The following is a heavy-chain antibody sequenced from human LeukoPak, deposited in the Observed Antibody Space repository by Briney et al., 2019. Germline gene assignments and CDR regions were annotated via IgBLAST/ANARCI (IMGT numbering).Heavy chain of an antibody. J-gene: IGHJ4*02. V-gene: IGHV1-18*01. Sequence: ASVKVSCKASGYTFSSYGISWVRQAPGQGLEWMGWISAYNGNIKYAQKFQGRVTMTTDTSTSTAYMELRSLRSDDTAMYFCARDDLDCSGGTCYPDDFWGQETLVTVSS. CDR3: ARDDLDCSGGTCYPDDF. CDR2: ISAYNGNI. D-gene: IGHD2-15*01. CDR1: GYTFSSYG.